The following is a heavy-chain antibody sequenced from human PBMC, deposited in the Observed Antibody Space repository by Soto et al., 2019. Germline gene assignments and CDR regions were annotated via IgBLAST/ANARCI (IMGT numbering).Heavy chain of an antibody. J-gene: IGHJ4*02. CDR2: VYYSGTT. CDR3: ARTTAVPKTHRSGYFFDY. CDR1: GGSVSNKTYY. Sequence: PSETLSLTCSVSGGSVSNKTYYWSWIRQPPGKRLEWIGYVYYSGTTNYNPSLKSRVTLSVDLSKNQFSLRLRSVSTAYTALYFCARTTAVPKTHRSGYFFDYWGQGTLVTVSS. V-gene: IGHV4-61*01. D-gene: IGHD4-17*01.